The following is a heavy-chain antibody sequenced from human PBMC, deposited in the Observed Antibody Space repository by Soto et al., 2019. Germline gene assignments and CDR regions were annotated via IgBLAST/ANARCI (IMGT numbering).Heavy chain of an antibody. V-gene: IGHV3-74*01. J-gene: IGHJ3*02. CDR2: IKSDGSST. CDR3: ARDPYGGRPAI. D-gene: IGHD3-10*01. Sequence: EVQLVESGGGLVQPGGSLRLSCAASGFTFSSYWMHWVRQAPGKGLVWVSRIKSDGSSTSYVDSVKGRFTISRDNAKNTLYLQMNSLRAEDTAVYYCARDPYGGRPAIWGQGTMVTVSS. CDR1: GFTFSSYW.